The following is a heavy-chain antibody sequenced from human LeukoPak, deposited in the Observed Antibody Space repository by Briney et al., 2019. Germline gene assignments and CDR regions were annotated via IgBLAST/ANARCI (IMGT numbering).Heavy chain of an antibody. CDR2: INPSGGST. V-gene: IGHV1-46*01. CDR1: GYTFTSYY. D-gene: IGHD3-16*01. Sequence: ASVKVSCKASGYTFTSYYMHWVRQAPGQGLEWMGIINPSGGSTSYAQKFQGRVTMTRDTSTSTVYMELSSLRSEGTAVYYCARASLWESPINWFAPWGQGTLVTVSP. J-gene: IGHJ5*02. CDR3: ARASLWESPINWFAP.